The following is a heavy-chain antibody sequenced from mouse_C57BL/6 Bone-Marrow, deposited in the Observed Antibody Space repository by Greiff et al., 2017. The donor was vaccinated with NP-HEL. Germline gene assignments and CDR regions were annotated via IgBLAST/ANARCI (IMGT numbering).Heavy chain of an antibody. CDR1: GYTFTGYW. J-gene: IGHJ1*03. CDR3: ACYYGSSHWYFDV. CDR2: ILPGGGST. Sequence: QVQLKESGAELMKPGASVKLSCKATGYTFTGYWIEWVKQRPGHGLEWIGEILPGGGSTNYNEKFKGKATFTADTSSNTAYMQLSSLTTEDSDIYYCACYYGSSHWYFDVWGTGTTVTVSS. D-gene: IGHD1-1*01. V-gene: IGHV1-9*01.